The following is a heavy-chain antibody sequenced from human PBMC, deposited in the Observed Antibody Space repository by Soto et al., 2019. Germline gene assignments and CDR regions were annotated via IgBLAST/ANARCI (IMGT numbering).Heavy chain of an antibody. D-gene: IGHD3-22*01. Sequence: GGSLRLSCAASGFTFSSYGMHWVRQAPGKGLEWVAVIWYDGSNKYYADSVKGRFTISRDNSKNTLYLQMNSLRAEDTAVYYCARDFDYYDSSGYPWGQGTLVTVSS. V-gene: IGHV3-33*01. J-gene: IGHJ5*02. CDR3: ARDFDYYDSSGYP. CDR1: GFTFSSYG. CDR2: IWYDGSNK.